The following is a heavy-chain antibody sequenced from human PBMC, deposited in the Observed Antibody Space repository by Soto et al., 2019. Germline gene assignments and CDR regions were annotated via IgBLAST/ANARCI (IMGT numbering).Heavy chain of an antibody. CDR1: GYTFTSYG. CDR2: ISAHDGNT. V-gene: IGHV1-18*01. CDR3: ARGRYGDY. J-gene: IGHJ4*02. Sequence: QVHLVQSGAEVKKPGASVKVSCKCSGYTFTSYGITWVRQTPGQGLERMGWISAHDGNTDYAQKVQGRVTVTRDTYTSKDYMELRGVKSDGTAVYYCARGRYGDYWGQGALVTVSS. D-gene: IGHD1-1*01.